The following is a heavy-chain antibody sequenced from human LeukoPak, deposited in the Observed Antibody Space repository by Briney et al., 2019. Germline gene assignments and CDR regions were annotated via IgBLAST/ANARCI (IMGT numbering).Heavy chain of an antibody. CDR2: ISASGGST. CDR1: GFTFRSYA. CDR3: AKGEYCSGGSCHYGTFDV. V-gene: IGHV3-23*01. Sequence: PGGSLRLSCAASGFTFRSYAMSWVRQAPGKGLQWVSDISASGGSTYYADSVKGRFTISRDNSKNTLRLQMNSLRAEDTAVYYCAKGEYCSGGSCHYGTFDVWGQGTMVTVSS. D-gene: IGHD2-15*01. J-gene: IGHJ3*01.